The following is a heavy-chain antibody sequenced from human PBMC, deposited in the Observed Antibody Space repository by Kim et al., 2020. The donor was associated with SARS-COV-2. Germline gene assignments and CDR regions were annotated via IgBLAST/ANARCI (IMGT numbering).Heavy chain of an antibody. CDR1: GFTFSSYA. CDR2: ISGSGGST. CDR3: AKGPPYYYDSSSLAFEI. D-gene: IGHD3-22*01. Sequence: GGSLRLSCAASGFTFSSYAMSWVRQAPGKGLEWVSAISGSGGSTYYADSVKGRFTISRDNSKNTLYLQMSSLRAEDTAVYYCAKGPPYYYDSSSLAFEIWGQRTLVPLSS. J-gene: IGHJ3*02. V-gene: IGHV3-23*01.